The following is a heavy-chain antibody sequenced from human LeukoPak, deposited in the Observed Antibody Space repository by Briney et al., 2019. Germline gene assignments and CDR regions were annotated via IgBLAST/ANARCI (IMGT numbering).Heavy chain of an antibody. CDR3: ARGFERKQQLVY. J-gene: IGHJ4*02. D-gene: IGHD6-13*01. Sequence: GGSLRLSCAASGFTVSSNYMSWVRQAPGKGLEWVSVIYSGGSTYYADSVKGRFTISRDNSKNTVYLQMNSLRAEDTAVYYCARGFERKQQLVYWGQGTLVTVSS. CDR2: IYSGGST. V-gene: IGHV3-53*01. CDR1: GFTVSSNY.